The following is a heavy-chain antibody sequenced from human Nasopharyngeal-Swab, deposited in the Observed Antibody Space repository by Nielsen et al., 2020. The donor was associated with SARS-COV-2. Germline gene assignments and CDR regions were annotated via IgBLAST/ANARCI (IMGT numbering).Heavy chain of an antibody. V-gene: IGHV3-30*03. J-gene: IGHJ6*02. CDR3: ARSYYGAYYYGMDV. D-gene: IGHD4-17*01. CDR1: GFTFSSYG. CDR2: ISYDGSNK. Sequence: GESLKISCAASGFTFSSYGMHWVRQPPGKGLEWVAVISYDGSNKYYADSVKGRFTISRDNSKNTLYLQMNSLRAEDTAVYYCARSYYGAYYYGMDVWGQGTTVTVSS.